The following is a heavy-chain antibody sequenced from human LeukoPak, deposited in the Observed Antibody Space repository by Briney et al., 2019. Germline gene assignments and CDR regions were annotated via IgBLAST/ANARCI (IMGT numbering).Heavy chain of an antibody. CDR2: ISVSGGVR. Sequence: TGGSLRLSCVASGYPFSSYSMNWIRQAPGKGLEWVSYISVSGGVRSYADSVKGRFTISRDDARNSLYLQMNSLKDEDTAVYYCTRDRGYFYDQLDYWGQGTLVTDSS. J-gene: IGHJ4*02. CDR1: GYPFSSYS. CDR3: TRDRGYFYDQLDY. D-gene: IGHD2/OR15-2a*01. V-gene: IGHV3-48*02.